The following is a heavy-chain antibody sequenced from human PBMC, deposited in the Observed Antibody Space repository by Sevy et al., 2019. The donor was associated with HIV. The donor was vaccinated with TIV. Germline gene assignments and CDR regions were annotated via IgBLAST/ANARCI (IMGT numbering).Heavy chain of an antibody. CDR1: GFTFSDYY. CDR3: ARGPYCGGDCYPTRFDY. J-gene: IGHJ4*02. Sequence: GGSLRLSCAASGFTFSDYYMSWIRQAPGKGLEWVSYISSSSSYTNYADSVKGRFTISRDNAKNSLYLQMNSLRAEDTAGYYCARGPYCGGDCYPTRFDYWGQGTLVTVSS. D-gene: IGHD2-21*01. CDR2: ISSSSSYT. V-gene: IGHV3-11*06.